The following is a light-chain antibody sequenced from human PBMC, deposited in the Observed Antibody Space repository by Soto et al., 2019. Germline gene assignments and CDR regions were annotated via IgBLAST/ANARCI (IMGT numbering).Light chain of an antibody. V-gene: IGKV2-28*01. CDR2: LGS. CDR3: MQALQTPIT. J-gene: IGKJ5*01. CDR1: QSLLHSNGYNY. Sequence: DIVITQSPLSLPVTPGEPASISCRSSQSLLHSNGYNYLDWYLQKPGQSPQLLIFLGSNRASGVPDRFSGSGSGTDFTLKISRLEAEDVGVYYCMQALQTPITFGHGTRLEIK.